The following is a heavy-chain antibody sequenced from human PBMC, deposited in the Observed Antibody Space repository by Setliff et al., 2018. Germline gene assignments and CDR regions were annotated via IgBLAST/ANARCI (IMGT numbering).Heavy chain of an antibody. CDR1: GDSISSRRSY. CDR2: IYTSWST. V-gene: IGHV4-61*09. Sequence: SETLSLTCTVSGDSISSRRSYWGWFRQPAGKGLEWIGQIYTSWSTNYNPSLKSRVTISLDTSKNQFSLSLSSVTAADTAVYYCARDHPGYSSSWYWFDSWGLGTLVTVSS. J-gene: IGHJ5*01. D-gene: IGHD6-13*01. CDR3: ARDHPGYSSSWYWFDS.